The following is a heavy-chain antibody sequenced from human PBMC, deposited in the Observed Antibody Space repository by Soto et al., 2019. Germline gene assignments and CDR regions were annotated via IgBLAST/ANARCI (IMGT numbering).Heavy chain of an antibody. J-gene: IGHJ4*02. D-gene: IGHD3-22*01. CDR1: GVSISSSNW. CDR3: ATYYYSSGYRFDY. CDR2: IYQSGST. Sequence: QVQLQESGPGLVKPSGTLSLTCAVSGVSISSSNWWSWVRQSPGKGLEWIGEIYQSGSTNYNPSLKSRVTISVDKSKNQFSLRLSSVTDADTAVYYCATYYYSSGYRFDYWGQGTLVTVSS. V-gene: IGHV4-4*02.